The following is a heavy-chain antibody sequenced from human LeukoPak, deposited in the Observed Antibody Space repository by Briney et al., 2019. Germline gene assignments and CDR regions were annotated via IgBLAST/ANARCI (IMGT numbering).Heavy chain of an antibody. CDR1: GGSISSGGYC. Sequence: PSETLSLTCTVSGGSISSGGYCWSWIRQHPGKGLEWIGYIYYSGSTYYNPSLKSRVTISVDTSKNQFSLKLSSVTAADTAVYYCARDLCYYDRVWGQGTLVTVSS. CDR2: IYYSGST. D-gene: IGHD3-22*01. J-gene: IGHJ4*02. V-gene: IGHV4-31*03. CDR3: ARDLCYYDRV.